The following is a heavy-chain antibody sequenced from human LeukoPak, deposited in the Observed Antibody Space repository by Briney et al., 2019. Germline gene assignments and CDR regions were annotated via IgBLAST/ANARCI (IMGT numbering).Heavy chain of an antibody. CDR2: IYTSGST. CDR1: GGSISSYY. CDR3: AREGYDCGVYYYYYMDV. Sequence: PSETLSLTCTVSGGSISSYYWSWIRQPAGKGLEWIGRIYTSGSTNYNPSLKSRVTISVDTSKNQFSLKLSSVTAADTAVYYCAREGYDCGVYYYYYMDVWGKGTTVTISS. J-gene: IGHJ6*03. V-gene: IGHV4-4*07. D-gene: IGHD4-17*01.